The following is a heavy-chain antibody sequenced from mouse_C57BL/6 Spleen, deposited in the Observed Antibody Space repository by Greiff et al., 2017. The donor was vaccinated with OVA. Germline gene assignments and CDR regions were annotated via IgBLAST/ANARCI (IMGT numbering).Heavy chain of an antibody. J-gene: IGHJ2*01. CDR2: ISYSGST. CDR1: GYSITSGYD. CDR3: ARGYSNTVYFDY. V-gene: IGHV3-1*01. D-gene: IGHD2-5*01. Sequence: EVQLVESGPGMVKPSQSLSLTCTVTGYSITSGYDWHWIRHFPGNKLEWMGYISYSGSTNYNPSLKSRISITHDTSKNHFFLKLNSVTTEDTATYYCARGYSNTVYFDYWGQGTTLTVSS.